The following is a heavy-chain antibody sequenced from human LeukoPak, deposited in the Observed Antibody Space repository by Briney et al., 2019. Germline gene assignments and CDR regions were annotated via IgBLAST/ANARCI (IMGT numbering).Heavy chain of an antibody. V-gene: IGHV3-33*08. D-gene: IGHD5-24*01. Sequence: PGGSLRLSCAASGFPFSSYEMNWVRQAPGKGLEWVALIWYDGNNEYYADSVKGRFTISRDNSKNTLFLQMNSLRAEDTAVYYCARNEMATITINYTFDYWGQGTLVTVSS. J-gene: IGHJ4*02. CDR2: IWYDGNNE. CDR3: ARNEMATITINYTFDY. CDR1: GFPFSSYE.